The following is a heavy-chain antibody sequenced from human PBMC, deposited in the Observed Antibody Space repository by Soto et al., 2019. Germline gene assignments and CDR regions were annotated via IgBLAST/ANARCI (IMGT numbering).Heavy chain of an antibody. CDR1: GFSISNAW. V-gene: IGHV3-15*01. CDR2: IKRKTDGGTT. CDR3: TAYTYGSSTD. J-gene: IGHJ4*01. Sequence: EVQLVESGGGLVKPGGSLRLSCAATGFSISNAWMTWVRQAPGKGLEWVGRIKRKTDGGTTEYAAPVKGRFTISRDDSKNTLYLQMNSLKTGVTAVYYCTAYTYGSSTDWGHGTLVTVSS. D-gene: IGHD1-26*01.